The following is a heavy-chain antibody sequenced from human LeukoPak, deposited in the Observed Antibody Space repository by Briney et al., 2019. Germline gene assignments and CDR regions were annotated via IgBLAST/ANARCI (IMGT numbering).Heavy chain of an antibody. CDR3: ARDLGIAAAGIVDAFDI. D-gene: IGHD6-13*01. CDR2: ISGSGGST. V-gene: IGHV3-23*01. J-gene: IGHJ3*02. Sequence: PGGSLRLSCAASGFTFSSYAMSWVRQAPGKGLEWVSAISGSGGSTYYADSVKGRFTISRDNSKNTLYLQMNSLRAEDTAVYYCARDLGIAAAGIVDAFDIWGQGTMVTVSS. CDR1: GFTFSSYA.